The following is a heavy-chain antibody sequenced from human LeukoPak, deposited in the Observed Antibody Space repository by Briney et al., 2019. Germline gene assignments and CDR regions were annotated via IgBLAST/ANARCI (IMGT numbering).Heavy chain of an antibody. V-gene: IGHV4-59*01. CDR1: GGSISSYY. Sequence: SETLSLTCTVSGGSISSYYWSWIRQPPGKGLEGIGYIYYSGSTNYNPSLKSRVTISVDTSKNQFALELGSATAADPAVFDCARVLKSRGYPLWYYYYYMDVWGNGTTVTVSS. CDR2: IYYSGST. J-gene: IGHJ6*03. CDR3: ARVLKSRGYPLWYYYYYMDV. D-gene: IGHD3-22*01.